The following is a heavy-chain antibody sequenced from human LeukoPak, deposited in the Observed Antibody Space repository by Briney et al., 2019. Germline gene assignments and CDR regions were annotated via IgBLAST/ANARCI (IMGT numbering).Heavy chain of an antibody. Sequence: GESLKISCKGFEYSFTSYWIGWVRQMPGKGPEWMGIIHPGDSNIRYSPSFQGQITISADKSISTAYLQWSSLKASDTAMYYCARQTLNQYGMDVWGTGTTVTVSS. CDR2: IHPGDSNI. J-gene: IGHJ6*04. V-gene: IGHV5-51*01. CDR1: EYSFTSYW. CDR3: ARQTLNQYGMDV.